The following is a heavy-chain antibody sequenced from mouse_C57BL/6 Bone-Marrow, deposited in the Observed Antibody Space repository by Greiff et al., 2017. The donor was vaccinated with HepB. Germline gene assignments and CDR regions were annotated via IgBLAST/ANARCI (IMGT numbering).Heavy chain of an antibody. CDR2: IYPGSGST. D-gene: IGHD2-2*01. CDR3: ARLYYGYDGGNYAMDY. Sequence: VQLQQSGAELVKPGASVKMSCKASGYTFTSYWLTWVKQRPGQGLEWIGDIYPGSGSTNYNEKFKSKATLTVDTSSSTAYMQLSSLTSEDSAVYYCARLYYGYDGGNYAMDYWGQGTSVTVSS. V-gene: IGHV1-55*01. J-gene: IGHJ4*01. CDR1: GYTFTSYW.